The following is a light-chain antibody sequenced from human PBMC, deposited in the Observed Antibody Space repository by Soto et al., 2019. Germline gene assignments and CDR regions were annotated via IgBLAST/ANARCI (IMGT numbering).Light chain of an antibody. J-gene: IGLJ2*01. V-gene: IGLV2-14*01. CDR2: EVS. CDR3: SSYTRGSPVV. Sequence: QSALTQPASVSGSPGQSSTISCTGTSSDVGGYNYVSWYQQHPGKAPKLMIYEVSNRPSGVSNRFSGSKSGNTASLTISGLQAEDEADYYCSSYTRGSPVVFGGGTKLTVL. CDR1: SSDVGGYNY.